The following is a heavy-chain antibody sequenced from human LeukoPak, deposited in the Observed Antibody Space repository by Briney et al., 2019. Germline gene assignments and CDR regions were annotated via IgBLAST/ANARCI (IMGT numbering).Heavy chain of an antibody. J-gene: IGHJ6*03. Sequence: GGSLRLSCAASGFTFSSNYMSWVRQAPGKGLERVSVIYSGGSTYYADSVKGRFTISRDNSKNTLYLQMNSLRAEDTAVYYCAREGKITMVRGVIRYYYMDVWGKGTTVTISS. CDR2: IYSGGST. CDR3: AREGKITMVRGVIRYYYMDV. CDR1: GFTFSSNY. V-gene: IGHV3-53*01. D-gene: IGHD3-10*01.